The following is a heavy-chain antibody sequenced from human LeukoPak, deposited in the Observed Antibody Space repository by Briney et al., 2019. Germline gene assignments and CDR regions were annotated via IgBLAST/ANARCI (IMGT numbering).Heavy chain of an antibody. J-gene: IGHJ6*03. V-gene: IGHV4-59*12. Sequence: PSETLSLTCTVSGGSISSYYWSWIRQPPGKGLEWIGYIYYSGSTNYNPSLKSRVTISVDTSKNQFSLKLSSVTAADTAVYYCARGGLYYYDSSGPLRYYYYYYMDVWGKGTTVTVSS. CDR2: IYYSGST. CDR1: GGSISSYY. CDR3: ARGGLYYYDSSGPLRYYYYYYMDV. D-gene: IGHD3-22*01.